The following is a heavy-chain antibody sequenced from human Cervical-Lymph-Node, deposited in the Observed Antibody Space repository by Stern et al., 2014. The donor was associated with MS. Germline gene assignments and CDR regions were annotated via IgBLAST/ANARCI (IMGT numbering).Heavy chain of an antibody. CDR3: ARVLSLATSDS. CDR2: FNPSGGKS. V-gene: IGHV1-46*01. Sequence: QMQLVPSGAEIRKPGASVKISCEASGYTFTTYYIHLVRQAPGQGLEWVALFNPSGGKSTYAQRFQGRVTVTGDTSTSTVSLELTGLTSEDTAVYYCARVLSLATSDSWGQGTLVIVSS. D-gene: IGHD1-1*01. J-gene: IGHJ4*02. CDR1: GYTFTTYY.